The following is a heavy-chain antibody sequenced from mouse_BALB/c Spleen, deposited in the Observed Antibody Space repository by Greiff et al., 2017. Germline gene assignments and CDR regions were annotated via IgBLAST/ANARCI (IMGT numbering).Heavy chain of an antibody. CDR1: GYTFTNYW. J-gene: IGHJ1*01. CDR2: IYPGGGYT. CDR3: ARSNYYGSSYWYFDV. Sequence: VKVVESGAELVRPGTSVKMSCKAAGYTFTNYWIGWVKQRPGHGLEWIGDIYPGGGYTNYNEKFKGKATLTADTSSSTAYMQLSSLTSEDSAIYYCARSNYYGSSYWYFDVWGAGTTVTVSS. D-gene: IGHD1-1*01. V-gene: IGHV1-63*02.